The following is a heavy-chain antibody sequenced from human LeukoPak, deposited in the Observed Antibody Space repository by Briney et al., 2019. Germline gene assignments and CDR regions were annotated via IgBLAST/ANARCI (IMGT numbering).Heavy chain of an antibody. CDR1: GGSISSGSYY. D-gene: IGHD1-26*01. CDR2: IYTSGST. V-gene: IGHV4-61*02. Sequence: PSQTLSLTSTISGGSISSGSYYWSWIRQPAGKGLEWIGRIYTSGSTNYNPSLKSRVTISVDTSKNQFSLKLSSVTAADTAVYYCARDGGSYNYYYYMDVWGKGTTVTVSS. CDR3: ARDGGSYNYYYYMDV. J-gene: IGHJ6*03.